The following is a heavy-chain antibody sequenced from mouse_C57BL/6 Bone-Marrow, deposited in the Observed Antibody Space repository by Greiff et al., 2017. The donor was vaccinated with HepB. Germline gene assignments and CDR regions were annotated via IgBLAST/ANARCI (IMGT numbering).Heavy chain of an antibody. D-gene: IGHD1-1*01. Sequence: VQLQQSGAELVRPGASVKLSCTASGFNIKDDYMHWVKQRPEQGLEWIGWIDPENGDTEYASKFQGKATITADTSSNTAYLQLSSLTSEDTAVYYCILFITTVYAMDYWGQGTSVTVSS. CDR3: ILFITTVYAMDY. CDR1: GFNIKDDY. CDR2: IDPENGDT. V-gene: IGHV14-4*01. J-gene: IGHJ4*01.